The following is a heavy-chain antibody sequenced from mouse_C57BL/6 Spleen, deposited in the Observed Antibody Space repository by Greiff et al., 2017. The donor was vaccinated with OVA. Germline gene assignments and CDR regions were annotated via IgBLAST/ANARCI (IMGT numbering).Heavy chain of an antibody. D-gene: IGHD2-5*01. CDR2: INYDGSST. CDR3: AREEDGYSNSFAY. V-gene: IGHV5-16*01. CDR1: GFTFSDYY. J-gene: IGHJ3*01. Sequence: EVQRVESEGGLVQPGSSMKLSCTASGFTFSDYYMAWVRQVPEKGLEWVANINYDGSSTYYLDSLKSRFIISRDNAKNILYLQMSSLKSEDTATYYCAREEDGYSNSFAYWGQGTLVTVSA.